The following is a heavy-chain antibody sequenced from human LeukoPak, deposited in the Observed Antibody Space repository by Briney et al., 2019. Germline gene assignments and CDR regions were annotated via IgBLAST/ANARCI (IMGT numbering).Heavy chain of an antibody. D-gene: IGHD5-18*01. CDR1: GYTFTDCY. Sequence: ASVKVSCKASGYTFTDCYIHWVRQAPGQGLEWMGWINPNSGGTNYAQKFQGRVTMTRDSSITTTYMELSRLTSNDTAVYYCAKNADTYGHGDWFDPWGQGVLVTVSS. J-gene: IGHJ5*02. V-gene: IGHV1-2*02. CDR3: AKNADTYGHGDWFDP. CDR2: INPNSGGT.